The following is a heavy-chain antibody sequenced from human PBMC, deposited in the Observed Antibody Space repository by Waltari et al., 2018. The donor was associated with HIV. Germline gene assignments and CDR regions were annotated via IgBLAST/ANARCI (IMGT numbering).Heavy chain of an antibody. CDR2: VYFSGKT. CDR1: GGSISNTNYY. D-gene: IGHD1-1*01. J-gene: IGHJ3*02. V-gene: IGHV4-39*01. CDR3: ARHDWKGSDGYDI. Sequence: QLQLQESGPGLVKPSETLSQTCTVSGGSISNTNYYWGWIRRPPGKGLGWIGSVYFSGKTYYNPALKSRVTVSFATSKSQFSLRLNSVTAADTAVYYCARHDWKGSDGYDIWGRGTMVTVSS.